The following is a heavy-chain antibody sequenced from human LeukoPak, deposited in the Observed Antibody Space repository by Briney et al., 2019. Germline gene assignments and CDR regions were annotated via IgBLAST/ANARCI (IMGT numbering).Heavy chain of an antibody. CDR1: GFTFSDYF. D-gene: IGHD3-22*01. Sequence: PGGSLRLSCSGSGFTFSDYFMNWIRQTPGKGLEWISYISSSGGNIKYADSVQGRFIISRDNAKKSLYLQMNSLRAEDTAVYYCARDRAEDDSSGYIHRDFDFWGQGTLVIVSS. J-gene: IGHJ4*02. CDR2: ISSSGGNI. CDR3: ARDRAEDDSSGYIHRDFDF. V-gene: IGHV3-11*04.